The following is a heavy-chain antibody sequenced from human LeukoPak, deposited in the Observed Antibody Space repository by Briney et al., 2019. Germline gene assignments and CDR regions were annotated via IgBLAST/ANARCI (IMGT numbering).Heavy chain of an antibody. Sequence: ASVKVSCKASGYTFNGYYIHWVRQAPGQGLEWMGWINPNSGGTNYAQKFQGRVTMTRDTSISTAYMELSRLRSDDTAVYYCARGPAAVAGFMDVWGKGTTVTVSS. CDR2: INPNSGGT. J-gene: IGHJ6*03. CDR1: GYTFNGYY. D-gene: IGHD6-19*01. CDR3: ARGPAAVAGFMDV. V-gene: IGHV1-2*02.